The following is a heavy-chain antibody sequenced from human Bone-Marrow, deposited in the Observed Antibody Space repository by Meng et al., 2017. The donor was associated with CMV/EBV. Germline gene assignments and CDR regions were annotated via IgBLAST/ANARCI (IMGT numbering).Heavy chain of an antibody. CDR1: GGSVSSGSYY. CDR2: IYYSGST. D-gene: IGHD1-1*01. V-gene: IGHV4-61*01. Sequence: SETLSLTCTVSGGSVSSGSYYWSWIRQPPGKGLEWIGYIYYSGSTNYNPSLKSRVTISVDTSKNQFSLKLSSVTAADTAVYYCARGLNWNDVDYWGQGTLVTFSS. J-gene: IGHJ4*02. CDR3: ARGLNWNDVDY.